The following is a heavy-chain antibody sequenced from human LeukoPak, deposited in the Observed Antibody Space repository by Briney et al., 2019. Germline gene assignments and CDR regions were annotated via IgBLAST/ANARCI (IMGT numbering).Heavy chain of an antibody. J-gene: IGHJ5*02. CDR3: ARHKYYYGSRDNAGWFDP. V-gene: IGHV5-51*01. Sequence: GESLKISCKGSGYSFTSYWIGWVRQMPGKGLEWMGIIYPSDSDTRYSPSFQGQVTISADKSISTAYLQWSSLKASDTAMYYCARHKYYYGSRDNAGWFDPWGQGTLVIVSS. CDR2: IYPSDSDT. CDR1: GYSFTSYW. D-gene: IGHD3-10*01.